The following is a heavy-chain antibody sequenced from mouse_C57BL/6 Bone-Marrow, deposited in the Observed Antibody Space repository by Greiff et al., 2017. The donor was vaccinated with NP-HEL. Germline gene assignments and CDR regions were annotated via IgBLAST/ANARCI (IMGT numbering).Heavy chain of an antibody. D-gene: IGHD1-1*01. CDR3: AIPYYYGSSYALRY. V-gene: IGHV2-5*01. Sequence: VKLQESGPGLVQPSQSLSITCTVSGFSLTSYGVHWVRQSPGKGLEWLGVLWRGGSTDYNAAFMSRLSITKDNSKCQVFFKMNSLQADDTAIYYCAIPYYYGSSYALRYWGQGTSVTVSS. CDR1: GFSLTSYG. J-gene: IGHJ4*01. CDR2: LWRGGST.